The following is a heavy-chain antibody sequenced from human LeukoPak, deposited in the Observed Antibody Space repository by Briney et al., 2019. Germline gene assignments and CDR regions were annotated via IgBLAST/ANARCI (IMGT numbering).Heavy chain of an antibody. V-gene: IGHV4-59*01. J-gene: IGHJ4*02. CDR1: GGSFSGYY. CDR3: ARGGSGTYYHY. Sequence: SETLSLTCAVYGGSFSGYYWSWIRQPPGKGLEWIGHIYYSGSTHYNPSLKSRVTISVDTSKNQFSLKLSSVTAADTAVYYCARGGSGTYYHYWGQGTLVTVSS. D-gene: IGHD1-26*01. CDR2: IYYSGST.